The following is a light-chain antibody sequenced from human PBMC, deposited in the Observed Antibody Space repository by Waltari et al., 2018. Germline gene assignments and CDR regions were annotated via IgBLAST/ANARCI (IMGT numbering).Light chain of an antibody. J-gene: IGLJ2*01. CDR2: EAS. V-gene: IGLV2-8*01. Sequence: QSALTQPHSASGSPGQSVTISCTDTSSDIGGYPYVSCYQQHPGEAPKLIIFEASKRSSGVPDRFSGSKAGNTASLTVSGLQADDEADYYCSSYAGSHTVLLFGGGTKLTVL. CDR1: SSDIGGYPY. CDR3: SSYAGSHTVLL.